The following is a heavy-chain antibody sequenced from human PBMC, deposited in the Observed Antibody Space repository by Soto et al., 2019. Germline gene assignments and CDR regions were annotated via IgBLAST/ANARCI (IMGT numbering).Heavy chain of an antibody. CDR3: ARVLRDVLSDRYYWYFEL. Sequence: QVQLQESGPGLVKPSQTLSLTCTVSGASISSGGYYWGWIRQHPGKGLEWIGFIYYIGTSYYNPSLERRITLSVDTSKNHFSLNLTSVTAADTAVYSCARVLRDVLSDRYYWYFELWGRGTLVTVSS. J-gene: IGHJ2*01. CDR2: IYYIGTS. CDR1: GASISSGGYY. V-gene: IGHV4-31*03. D-gene: IGHD3-16*02.